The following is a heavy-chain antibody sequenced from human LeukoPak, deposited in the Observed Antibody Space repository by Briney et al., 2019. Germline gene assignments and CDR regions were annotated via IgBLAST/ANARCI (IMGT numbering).Heavy chain of an antibody. J-gene: IGHJ4*02. V-gene: IGHV3-11*04. CDR2: ISSSGSTT. CDR3: ARESSSSWALIDY. CDR1: GFTFSDYY. Sequence: PGGSLRLSCAASGFTFSDYYMSWIRQAPGKGLEWVSYISSSGSTTYYADSVKGRFTISRDNAKNSLYLQMNSLRAEDTAVYYCARESSSSWALIDYWGQGTLVTVSS. D-gene: IGHD6-6*01.